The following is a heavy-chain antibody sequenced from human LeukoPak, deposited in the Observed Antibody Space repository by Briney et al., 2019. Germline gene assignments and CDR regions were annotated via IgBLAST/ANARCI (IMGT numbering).Heavy chain of an antibody. Sequence: SGGSLRLPCVASGFFFSNYDMNWVRQAPGKGLEWVSGLSSSGGSTFYADSVKGRFTISRDNSKNTVYLQMSSLRGEDTAIYYCARGVTVTTDFWGQGTLVTVSS. CDR1: GFFFSNYD. J-gene: IGHJ4*02. D-gene: IGHD4-17*01. CDR3: ARGVTVTTDF. CDR2: LSSSGGST. V-gene: IGHV3-23*01.